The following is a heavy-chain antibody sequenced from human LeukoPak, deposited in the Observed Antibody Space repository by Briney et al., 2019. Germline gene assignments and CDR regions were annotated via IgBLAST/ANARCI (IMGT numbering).Heavy chain of an antibody. CDR1: GFTFSDYY. Sequence: GGSLRLSCAASGFTFSDYYMSWIRQAPGKGLEWVSYISSSGSTIYYADSVKGRFTISRDNAKNSLYLQMNSLRAEDTAVYYCARAGKGGYSSSWYVDYWGQGTLVTVSS. CDR3: ARAGKGGYSSSWYVDY. D-gene: IGHD6-13*01. CDR2: ISSSGSTI. J-gene: IGHJ4*02. V-gene: IGHV3-11*04.